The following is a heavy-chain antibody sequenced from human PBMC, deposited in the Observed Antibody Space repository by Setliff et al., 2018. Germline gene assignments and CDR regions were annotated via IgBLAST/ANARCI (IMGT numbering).Heavy chain of an antibody. CDR2: TIPLLPLP. J-gene: IGHJ6*03. D-gene: IGHD1-7*01. CDR3: ARNAITGTTRKYYYYMDV. CDR1: GGTFA. Sequence: WASVKVSCKASGGTFAITWVRQAPGQGLEWMGGTIPLLPLPNYAVKFQGRVTMTRNTSISTAYMELSSLRSDDTAVYYCARNAITGTTRKYYYYMDVWGKGTTVTVSS. V-gene: IGHV1-69*10.